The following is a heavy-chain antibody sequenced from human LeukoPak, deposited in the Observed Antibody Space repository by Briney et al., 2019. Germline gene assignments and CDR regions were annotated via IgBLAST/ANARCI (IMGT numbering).Heavy chain of an antibody. CDR2: INQDGTEK. D-gene: IGHD2-8*02. V-gene: IGHV3-7*01. CDR3: ARPTGPNRAYFDY. J-gene: IGHJ4*02. CDR1: GFSFNNHW. Sequence: QPGGSLRLSCVVSGFSFNNHWMSWVRQAAGKSLEWVANINQDGTEKYYVGSVKGRFTISRDNAKNTLYLQMNSLRAEDTAVYYCARPTGPNRAYFDYWGQGTLVTVSS.